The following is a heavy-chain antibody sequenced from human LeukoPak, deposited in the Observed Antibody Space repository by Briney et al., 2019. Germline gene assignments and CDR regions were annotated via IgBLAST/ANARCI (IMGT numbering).Heavy chain of an antibody. J-gene: IGHJ6*03. CDR2: IYYSGST. V-gene: IGHV4-59*01. Sequence: PSETLSLTCTVSGDSISSSYWSWIRQPAGKGLEWIGYIYYSGSTNYNPSLKSRVTISVDTSKNQFSLKLSSVTAADTAVYYCAGGYSYGSTYYYMDVWGKGTTVTISS. CDR3: AGGYSYGSTYYYMDV. CDR1: GDSISSSY. D-gene: IGHD5-18*01.